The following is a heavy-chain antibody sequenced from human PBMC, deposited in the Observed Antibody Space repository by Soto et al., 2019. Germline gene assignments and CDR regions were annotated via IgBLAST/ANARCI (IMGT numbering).Heavy chain of an antibody. Sequence: EVPLVESGGGLVQPGGSLRLSSAASGFPFSNYWIHWVRQAPGKGLVWVSRINSAGRSTTYADSVKGRFTISRDNAKDTLYLQMNSLRAEDTAVYYCARHGSGSDFDYWGQGTLVTVYS. CDR3: ARHGSGSDFDY. J-gene: IGHJ4*02. CDR2: INSAGRST. CDR1: GFPFSNYW. V-gene: IGHV3-74*01. D-gene: IGHD3-10*01.